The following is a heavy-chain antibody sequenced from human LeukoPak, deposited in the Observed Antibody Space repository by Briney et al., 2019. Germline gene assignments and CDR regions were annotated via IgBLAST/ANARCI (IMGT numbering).Heavy chain of an antibody. CDR1: GGTFSSYA. V-gene: IGHV1-69*13. CDR2: IIPIFGTA. CDR3: ARGADYGGKNLDY. J-gene: IGHJ4*02. Sequence: GASVKVSCKASGGTFSSYAISWVRQAPGQGLEWMGGIIPIFGTANYAQKFQGRVTITADESTSTAYMELSSLRSEDTAVYYCARGADYGGKNLDYWGQGTLVTVSS. D-gene: IGHD4-23*01.